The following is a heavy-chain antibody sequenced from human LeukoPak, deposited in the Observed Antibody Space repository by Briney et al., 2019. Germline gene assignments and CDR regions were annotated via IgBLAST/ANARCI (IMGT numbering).Heavy chain of an antibody. V-gene: IGHV4-59*01. D-gene: IGHD3-10*01. CDR3: ARGGSALTYGSGCYYFAFDI. J-gene: IGHJ3*02. Sequence: SETLSLTCTVSGGSISSYYWSWIRQPPGKGLEWIGYIYYSGSTNYNPSLKSRVTISVDTSKNQFSLKLSSVTAPDTAVYYCARGGSALTYGSGCYYFAFDIWGQGTMVTVSS. CDR2: IYYSGST. CDR1: GGSISSYY.